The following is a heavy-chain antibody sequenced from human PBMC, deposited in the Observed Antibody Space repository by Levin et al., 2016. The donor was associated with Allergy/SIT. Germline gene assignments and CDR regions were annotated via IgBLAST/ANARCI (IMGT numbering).Heavy chain of an antibody. J-gene: IGHJ6*02. CDR3: ARAFYGSGRHKAYYYYYGIDV. D-gene: IGHD3-10*01. CDR2: IIPIFETA. CDR1: GGTFSTYT. V-gene: IGHV1-69*13. Sequence: SVKVSCKASGGTFSTYTFSWVRQAPGQGLEWMGGIIPIFETADYAQRFQGRVTITADESTNTAYMELSSLRSEDTAVYYCARAFYGSGRHKAYYYYYGIDVWAQGTTVTVSS.